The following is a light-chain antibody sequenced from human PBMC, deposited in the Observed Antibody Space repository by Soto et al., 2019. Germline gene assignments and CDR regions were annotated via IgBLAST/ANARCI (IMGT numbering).Light chain of an antibody. Sequence: DIQMTQSPSALSASVGDRVTITCRASQTVIKYLNWYQQKPGRAPSLLICAASSLQSGVPSRFSGSGSGTEFALTITSLQPEDFATYYCQQSYSTLCSFGPGTKVEIK. V-gene: IGKV1-39*01. CDR1: QTVIKY. J-gene: IGKJ3*01. CDR2: AAS. CDR3: QQSYSTLCS.